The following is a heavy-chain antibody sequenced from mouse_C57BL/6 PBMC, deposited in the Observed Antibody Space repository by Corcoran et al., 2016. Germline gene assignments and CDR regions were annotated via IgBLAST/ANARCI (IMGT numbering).Heavy chain of an antibody. CDR1: GYTFTDYY. Sequence: EVQLQQSGPELVKPGASVKISCKASGYTFTDYYMNWVKQSHGKSLEWIGDINPNNGGTSYNQKFKGKATLTVDKSSGTAYMELRSLTSEDSAVYYCARNPYYYGSSPWFAYWGQGTLVTVSA. J-gene: IGHJ3*01. V-gene: IGHV1-26*01. CDR2: INPNNGGT. D-gene: IGHD1-1*01. CDR3: ARNPYYYGSSPWFAY.